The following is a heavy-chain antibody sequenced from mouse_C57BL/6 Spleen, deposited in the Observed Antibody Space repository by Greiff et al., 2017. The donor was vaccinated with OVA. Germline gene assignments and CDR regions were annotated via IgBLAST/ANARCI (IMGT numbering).Heavy chain of an antibody. CDR1: GYTFTNYW. CDR2: IYPGGGYT. CDR3: ARSPYYYGSSWYFDV. D-gene: IGHD1-1*01. V-gene: IGHV1-63*01. Sequence: QVQLQQSGAELVRPGTSVKMSCKASGYTFTNYWIGWAKQRPGHGLEWIGDIYPGGGYTNYNEKFKGKATLTADKSSSTAYMQFSSLTSEDSAIYYCARSPYYYGSSWYFDVWGTGTTVTVSS. J-gene: IGHJ1*03.